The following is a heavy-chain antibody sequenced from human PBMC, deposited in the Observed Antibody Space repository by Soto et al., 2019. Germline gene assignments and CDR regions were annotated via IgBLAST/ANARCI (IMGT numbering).Heavy chain of an antibody. D-gene: IGHD3-3*01. J-gene: IGHJ4*02. CDR1: GYTFTSYS. CDR3: ARDVSPYYDFWSGPEHPYFDY. Sequence: GASVKVSCKASGYTFTSYSMHWVRQAPGQRLEWMGWINAGNGNTKYSQKFQGRVTITRDTSASTAYMELSSLRSEDTAVYYCARDVSPYYDFWSGPEHPYFDYWGQGTLVTVSS. V-gene: IGHV1-3*01. CDR2: INAGNGNT.